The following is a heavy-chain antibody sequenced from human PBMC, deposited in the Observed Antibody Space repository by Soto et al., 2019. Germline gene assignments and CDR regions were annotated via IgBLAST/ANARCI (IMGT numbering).Heavy chain of an antibody. CDR3: VRLNRDYYYYGMDV. CDR2: IDHNGIT. J-gene: IGHJ6*02. Sequence: SETLSLTGAVSGDSLSNSKWWTWVRQTPGKGLEWIGKIDHNGITNYNPSLESRVTILKDNSKNQLSLKLSSVTGADSAVYYCVRLNRDYYYYGMDVWGQGATVTSP. CDR1: GDSLSNSKW. V-gene: IGHV4-4*02.